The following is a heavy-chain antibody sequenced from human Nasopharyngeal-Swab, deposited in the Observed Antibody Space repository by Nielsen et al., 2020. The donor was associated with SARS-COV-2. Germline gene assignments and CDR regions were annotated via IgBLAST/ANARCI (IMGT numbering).Heavy chain of an antibody. V-gene: IGHV3-23*01. CDR1: GFTFSSYA. Sequence: GGSLRLSCAASGFTFSSYAMSWVRQAPGKGLEWVSAISGSGGSTYYADSVKGRFTTSRDNAKNSLYLQMNSPRAEDTAVYYCARFGRIAPYYYYGMDVWGQGTTVTVSS. CDR3: ARFGRIAPYYYYGMDV. CDR2: ISGSGGST. J-gene: IGHJ6*02. D-gene: IGHD3-10*01.